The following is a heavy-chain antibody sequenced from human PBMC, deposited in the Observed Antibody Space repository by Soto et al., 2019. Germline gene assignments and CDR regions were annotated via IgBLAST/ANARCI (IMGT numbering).Heavy chain of an antibody. J-gene: IGHJ4*02. Sequence: SETLSLTCTVTGGSISSSSYYWGWIRQPPGKGLKWIGSIYYSGSTYYNPSLKSRVTLSVDTSKNQFSLKLSSVTAADTAVYYCARLDGLRMAFDYWGQGTLVTV. CDR3: ARLDGLRMAFDY. V-gene: IGHV4-39*01. CDR2: IYYSGST. D-gene: IGHD4-17*01. CDR1: GGSISSSSYY.